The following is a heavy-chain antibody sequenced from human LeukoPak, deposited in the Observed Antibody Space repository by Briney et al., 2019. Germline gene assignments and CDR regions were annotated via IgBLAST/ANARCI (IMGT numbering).Heavy chain of an antibody. D-gene: IGHD3-3*01. J-gene: IGHJ3*02. V-gene: IGHV4-34*01. CDR2: INHSGST. CDR3: ARPLLRFGAFDI. CDR1: GGSFSGYY. Sequence: PSETLSLTCAVYGGSFSGYYWSWIRQPPGKGLEWIGEINHSGSTNYNPSLKSRVTISVDTSKNQFSLKLSSVTAADTAVYYCARPLLRFGAFDIWGQGTMVTVSS.